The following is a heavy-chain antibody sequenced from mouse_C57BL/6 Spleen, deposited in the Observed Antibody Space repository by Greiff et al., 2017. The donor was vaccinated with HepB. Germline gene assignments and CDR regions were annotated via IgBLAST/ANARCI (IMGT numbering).Heavy chain of an antibody. D-gene: IGHD2-4*01. Sequence: EVQLQQSGTVLARPGASVKMSCKTSGYTFTSYWMHWVNQRPGQGLEWIGAIFPGNSDTSYNQKFKGKAKLTAVTSASTAYMELSSLTNEDSAVYYCGDYDYDGWFAYWGQGTLVTVSA. CDR3: GDYDYDGWFAY. J-gene: IGHJ3*01. CDR1: GYTFTSYW. CDR2: IFPGNSDT. V-gene: IGHV1-5*01.